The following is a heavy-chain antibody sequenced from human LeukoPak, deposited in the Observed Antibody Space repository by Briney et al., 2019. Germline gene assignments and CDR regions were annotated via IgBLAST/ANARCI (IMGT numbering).Heavy chain of an antibody. D-gene: IGHD6-13*01. Sequence: SETLSLACTVSGYSISSGYYWGWIRQPAGKGLEWIGRIYTSGSTNYNPSLKSRVTISVDTSKNQFSLKLSSVTAADTAVYYCARTRAADYYMDVWGKGTTVTISS. CDR3: ARTRAADYYMDV. CDR2: IYTSGST. J-gene: IGHJ6*03. CDR1: GYSISSGYY. V-gene: IGHV4-61*02.